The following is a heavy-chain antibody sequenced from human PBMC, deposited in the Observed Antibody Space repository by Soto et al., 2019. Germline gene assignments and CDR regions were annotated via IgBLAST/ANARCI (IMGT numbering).Heavy chain of an antibody. Sequence: EVQLVESGGGLVQPGRSLRLSCAASGFTFDDYAMHWVRQVPGKGLKWVSGLSWNGVTIGYAASVKGRFTISRDNAKKAVCLQMNGLRPDDTALYYCAASRASDSGDYSGYHYGMDVWGLWTKVSVSS. CDR2: LSWNGVTI. D-gene: IGHD3-22*01. CDR1: GFTFDDYA. J-gene: IGHJ6*02. V-gene: IGHV3-9*01. CDR3: AASRASDSGDYSGYHYGMDV.